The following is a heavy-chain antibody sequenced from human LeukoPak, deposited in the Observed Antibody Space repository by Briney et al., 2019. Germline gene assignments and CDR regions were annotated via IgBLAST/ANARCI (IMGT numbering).Heavy chain of an antibody. J-gene: IGHJ6*03. CDR3: ARGIPGYCSSTSCYSPRYYYHMDV. D-gene: IGHD2-2*01. CDR1: GGTFSSYA. V-gene: IGHV1-69*05. CDR2: IIPIFGTA. Sequence: GASVKVSCTASGGTFSSYAISWVRQAPGQGLEWMGGIIPIFGTANYAQKFQGRVTITTDESTSTAYMELSSLRSEDTAVYYCARGIPGYCSSTSCYSPRYYYHMDVWGKGTTVTVSS.